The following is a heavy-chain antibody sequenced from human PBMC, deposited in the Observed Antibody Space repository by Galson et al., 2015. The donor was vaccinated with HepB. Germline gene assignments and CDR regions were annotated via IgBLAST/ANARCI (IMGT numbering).Heavy chain of an antibody. Sequence: SEPLSLTCSVSGGSISSSSYYWGWIRQPPGKGLEWIGSIYYSGSTYYNPSLKSRVTISVDTSKNQFSLKLSSVTAADTAVYYCARPEYSGSYGAFDIWGQGTMVTVSS. CDR2: IYYSGST. J-gene: IGHJ3*02. V-gene: IGHV4-39*01. CDR3: ARPEYSGSYGAFDI. D-gene: IGHD1-26*01. CDR1: GGSISSSSYY.